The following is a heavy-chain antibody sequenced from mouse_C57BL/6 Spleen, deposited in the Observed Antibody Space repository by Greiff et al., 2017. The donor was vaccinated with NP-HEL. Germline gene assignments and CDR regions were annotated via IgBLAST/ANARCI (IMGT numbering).Heavy chain of an antibody. CDR3: ARRAYYPDYFDY. D-gene: IGHD1-1*01. J-gene: IGHJ2*01. V-gene: IGHV1-9*01. Sequence: VQVVESGAELMKPGASVKLSCKATGYTFTGYWIEWVKQRPGHGLEWIGEILPGSGSTNHNEKFKGKATFTADTSSNTAYMQLSSLTTEDSAIYYCARRAYYPDYFDYWGQGTTLTVSS. CDR2: ILPGSGST. CDR1: GYTFTGYW.